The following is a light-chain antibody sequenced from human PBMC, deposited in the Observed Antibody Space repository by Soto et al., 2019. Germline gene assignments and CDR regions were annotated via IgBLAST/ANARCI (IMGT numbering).Light chain of an antibody. V-gene: IGLV2-8*01. CDR1: SSDVGDYKF. J-gene: IGLJ2*01. CDR3: SSYAGNNNVV. CDR2: EVS. Sequence: QSALTQPPSASGSPGQSVTISCTGTSSDVGDYKFVSWYQQHPGKAPKLMIYEVSRRPSGVPDRFSGSKSGNTASLTVSGLQAEDEADYYCSSYAGNNNVVFGGGIQLTVL.